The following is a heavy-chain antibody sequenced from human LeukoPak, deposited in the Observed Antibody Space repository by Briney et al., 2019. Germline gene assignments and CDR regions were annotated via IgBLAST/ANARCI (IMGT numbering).Heavy chain of an antibody. CDR3: ARSIIVGATKGAFDI. CDR1: GGSITTTNF. V-gene: IGHV4-4*02. D-gene: IGHD1-26*01. Sequence: PSGTLSLTCGVSGGSITTTNFWSWVRQPPGGGLEWIGEISLRGRTQYNPSLKSRVNISIDESKNHLYLSLASVTAADTAVYYCARSIIVGATKGAFDIWGQGTMVTVSS. CDR2: ISLRGRT. J-gene: IGHJ3*02.